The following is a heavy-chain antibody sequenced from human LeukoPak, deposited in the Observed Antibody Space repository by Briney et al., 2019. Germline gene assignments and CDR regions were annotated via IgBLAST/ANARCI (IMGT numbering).Heavy chain of an antibody. D-gene: IGHD6-19*01. Sequence: PSETLSLTCAVYGGSFSGYYWSWIRQPPGKGLEWIGEINHSGSTNYNPSLKSRVTISVDTSKNQFSLKLSSVTAADTAVCYCARGASGWYDYWGQGTLVTVSS. V-gene: IGHV4-34*01. CDR2: INHSGST. CDR3: ARGASGWYDY. CDR1: GGSFSGYY. J-gene: IGHJ4*02.